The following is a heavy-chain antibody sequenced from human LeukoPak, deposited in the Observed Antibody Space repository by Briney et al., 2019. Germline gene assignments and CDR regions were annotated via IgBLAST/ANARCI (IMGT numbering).Heavy chain of an antibody. V-gene: IGHV1-18*01. Sequence: ASVKVSCKASGYTFTNYGITWVRQAPGQGLEWMGWINTYNGNTNYAQRLQGRVTMTTDTSTSTAYMELRGLRSDDTAIYYCARNSHGYGSGWQQFNFDYWGQGTLVTVS. D-gene: IGHD6-19*01. CDR1: GYTFTNYG. CDR3: ARNSHGYGSGWQQFNFDY. CDR2: INTYNGNT. J-gene: IGHJ4*02.